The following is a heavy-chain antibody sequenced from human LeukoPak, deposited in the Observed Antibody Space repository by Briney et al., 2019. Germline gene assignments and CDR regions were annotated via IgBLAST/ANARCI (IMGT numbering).Heavy chain of an antibody. J-gene: IGHJ4*02. CDR3: ARDSNAIPFDY. V-gene: IGHV3-48*01. D-gene: IGHD2-21*01. Sequence: GGSLRLSCAASGFTFGSYSMNWVRQAPGKGLEWVSYISSSSSTIYYADSVKGRFTISRDNAKNSLYLQMNSLRAEDTAVYYCARDSNAIPFDYWGQGTLVTVSS. CDR2: ISSSSSTI. CDR1: GFTFGSYS.